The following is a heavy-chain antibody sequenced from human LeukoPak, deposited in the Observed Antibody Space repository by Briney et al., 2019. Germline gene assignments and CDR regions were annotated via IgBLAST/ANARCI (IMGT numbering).Heavy chain of an antibody. CDR3: ARTHIVVVTAIQGFDY. CDR2: IKKDGSEK. D-gene: IGHD2-21*02. CDR1: GFTFSSHW. Sequence: GGSLRLSCAASGFTFSSHWMSWVRQAPGKGLEWVANIKKDGSEKYYVDAVKGRFTISRDNAKTSLYLQMNSLRAEDTAVYYCARTHIVVVTAIQGFDYWGQGTLVTVSS. V-gene: IGHV3-7*01. J-gene: IGHJ4*02.